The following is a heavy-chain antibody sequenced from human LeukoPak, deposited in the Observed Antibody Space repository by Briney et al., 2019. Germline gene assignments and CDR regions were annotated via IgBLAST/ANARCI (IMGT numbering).Heavy chain of an antibody. CDR3: ARRGNRSGSDEFGY. Sequence: SETLSLTCTVSGDSIGGYYWSWIRQPAGKGLEWVGRMYTSGYTNHNPSLKSRVTMSVDTSKNHFSLKLSSVTAADTAVYYCARRGNRSGSDEFGYWGQGTLVTVSS. CDR2: MYTSGYT. D-gene: IGHD1-14*01. J-gene: IGHJ4*02. V-gene: IGHV4-4*07. CDR1: GDSIGGYY.